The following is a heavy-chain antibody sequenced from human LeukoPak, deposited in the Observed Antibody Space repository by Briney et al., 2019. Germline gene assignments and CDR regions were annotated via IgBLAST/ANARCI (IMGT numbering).Heavy chain of an antibody. V-gene: IGHV4-30-4*07. CDR3: ARARFGDWFDY. J-gene: IGHJ4*02. CDR1: GGSISSGGYS. CDR2: IYYSGST. Sequence: PSETLSLTCAVSGGSISSGGYSWSWIRQPPGKGLEWIGYIYYSGSTYYNPSLKSRVTISVDTSKNQFSLKLSSVTAVDTAVYYCARARFGDWFDYWGQGTLVTVSS. D-gene: IGHD3-10*01.